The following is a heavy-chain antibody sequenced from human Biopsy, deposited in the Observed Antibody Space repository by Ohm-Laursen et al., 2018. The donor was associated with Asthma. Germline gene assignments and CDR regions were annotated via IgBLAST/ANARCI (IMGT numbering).Heavy chain of an antibody. CDR1: GGTFNTYV. V-gene: IGHV1-69*01. CDR2: ITSAFGTT. J-gene: IGHJ4*02. Sequence: YSVKVSCKSLGGTFNTYVIGWVRQAPGQGLEWMGGITSAFGTTTYPQKFQDRVTITADDSTSTVYMELSSLRSEDTAVYYCARKAGSCISRTCYSLDFWGQGTLVTVSS. CDR3: ARKAGSCISRTCYSLDF. D-gene: IGHD2-2*01.